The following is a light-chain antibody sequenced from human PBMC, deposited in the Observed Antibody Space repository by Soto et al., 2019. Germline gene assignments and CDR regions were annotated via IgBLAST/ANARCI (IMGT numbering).Light chain of an antibody. Sequence: TQPPSLSAASGQKVSISCSGSDSNTGSNFVSWFQQLPGTAPKLLIYDNNSRPSGIPDRFSGSKSGTSATLDISGLQTGDEADYYCGTWDRSLSIYVFGSGTKVTAL. V-gene: IGLV1-51*01. CDR3: GTWDRSLSIYV. CDR2: DNN. J-gene: IGLJ1*01. CDR1: DSNTGSNF.